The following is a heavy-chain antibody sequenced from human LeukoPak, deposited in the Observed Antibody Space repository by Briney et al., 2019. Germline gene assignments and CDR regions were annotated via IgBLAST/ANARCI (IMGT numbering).Heavy chain of an antibody. D-gene: IGHD2-2*01. V-gene: IGHV4-39*07. Sequence: SETLSLTCTVSGGSISSSSYYWGWIRQPPGKGLEWIGSIYYSGSTYYNPSLKSRVTISVDTSKNQFSLKLSSVTAADTAVYYCARALGYCSSTSCYSGDFDYWGQGTLVTVSS. J-gene: IGHJ4*02. CDR2: IYYSGST. CDR1: GGSISSSSYY. CDR3: ARALGYCSSTSCYSGDFDY.